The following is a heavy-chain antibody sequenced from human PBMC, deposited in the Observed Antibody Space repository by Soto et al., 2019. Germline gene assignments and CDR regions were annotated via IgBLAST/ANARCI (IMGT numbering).Heavy chain of an antibody. Sequence: QVQLVESGGGVVQPGRSLRLSCAAAGFTVTTYGMQWVRQAPGKGLEWVARLTHDGSRDFYADSVKGRFTISRDTSKNALSLQMNSLRPEDTAVYYCASIADYWGQGTLVTVSS. CDR2: LTHDGSRD. V-gene: IGHV3-30*03. J-gene: IGHJ4*02. CDR3: ASIADY. D-gene: IGHD2-21*01. CDR1: GFTVTTYG.